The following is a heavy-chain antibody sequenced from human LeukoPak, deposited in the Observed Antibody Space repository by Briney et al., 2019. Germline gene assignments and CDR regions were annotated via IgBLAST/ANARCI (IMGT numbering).Heavy chain of an antibody. CDR2: IWHDGSNK. CDR3: ARDRGSIVGATVDGNWFDP. Sequence: GRSLRLSCAASGFTFSSYGMHWVRQAPGKGLEWVAVIWHDGSNKYYADSVKGRFTISRDNSKNTLYLQMNSLRAEDTAVYYCARDRGSIVGATVDGNWFDPWGQGTLVTVSS. CDR1: GFTFSSYG. J-gene: IGHJ5*02. D-gene: IGHD1-26*01. V-gene: IGHV3-33*01.